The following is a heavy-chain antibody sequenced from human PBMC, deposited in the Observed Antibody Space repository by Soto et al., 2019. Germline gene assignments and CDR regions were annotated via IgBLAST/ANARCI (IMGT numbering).Heavy chain of an antibody. CDR3: AREGRAGWNRLREFDY. CDR2: IKQDGSEK. D-gene: IGHD1-1*01. J-gene: IGHJ4*02. CDR1: GFTFSSYW. Sequence: EVQLVESGGGLVQPGGSLRLSCAASGFTFSSYWMSWVHQAPGKGLEWVANIKQDGSEKYYVDSVKGRFTISRDNAKNSLYLQMNSLRAEDTAVYYCAREGRAGWNRLREFDYWGQGTLVTVSS. V-gene: IGHV3-7*01.